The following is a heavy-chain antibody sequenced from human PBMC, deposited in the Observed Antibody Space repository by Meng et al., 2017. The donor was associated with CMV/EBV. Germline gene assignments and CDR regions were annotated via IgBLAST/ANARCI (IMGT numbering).Heavy chain of an antibody. CDR1: GFTFSDYY. CDR2: ISSSCSTI. V-gene: IGHV3-11*01. J-gene: IGHJ6*02. Sequence: GGSLRLSCAASGFTFSDYYMSLIRQAPGKGLEWVSYISSSCSTIYYADSVKGRFTISRDNAKNSLYLQMNSLRAEDTAVYYCARDRFVPAHDYYYGMDVWGQGTTVTVSS. CDR3: ARDRFVPAHDYYYGMDV. D-gene: IGHD2-2*01.